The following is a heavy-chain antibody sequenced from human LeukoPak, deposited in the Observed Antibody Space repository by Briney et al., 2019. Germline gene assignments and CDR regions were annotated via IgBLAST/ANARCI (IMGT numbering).Heavy chain of an antibody. CDR2: IYYSGST. CDR1: GGSISSGSYY. CDR3: ARVRGNSEIDY. V-gene: IGHV4-31*03. Sequence: SQTLSLTCSVSGGSISSGSYYWSWIRQHPGRGLEWIGYIYYSGSTFYNPSLKSRVTISVDTSKNQFSLKLSSVTAADTAVYYCARVRGNSEIDYWGQGTLVTVSS. D-gene: IGHD4-23*01. J-gene: IGHJ4*02.